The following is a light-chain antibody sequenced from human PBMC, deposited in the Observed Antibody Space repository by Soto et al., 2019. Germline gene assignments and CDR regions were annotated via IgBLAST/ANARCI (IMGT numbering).Light chain of an antibody. CDR1: QTISSW. V-gene: IGKV1-5*03. CDR2: KAS. CDR3: QHYSSYSEA. J-gene: IGKJ1*01. Sequence: DIQMTQSTNTLSGSVGDRVTITCRASQTISSWLAWYQQKPGKAPKLLIYKASTLKSGVPSRFSGSGSGTEFTLTISSLQPDDFATYYCQHYSSYSEAFGQGTKVDIK.